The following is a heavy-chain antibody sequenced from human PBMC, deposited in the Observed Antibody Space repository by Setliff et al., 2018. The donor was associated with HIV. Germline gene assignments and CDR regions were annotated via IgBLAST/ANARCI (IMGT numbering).Heavy chain of an antibody. CDR1: GFSISGNYY. D-gene: IGHD3-22*01. V-gene: IGHV4-38-2*02. CDR2: IYHSGTA. J-gene: IGHJ4*02. CDR3: ARDPRGLLSPVPRGYFDY. Sequence: PSETLSLTCNVSGFSISGNYYWGWVRQPPGRGLEWIGNIYHSGTAYYNPSFKTRVAISIDTSKNYVSLKLRSLTAADTAIYYCARDPRGLLSPVPRGYFDYWGQGALVTVSS.